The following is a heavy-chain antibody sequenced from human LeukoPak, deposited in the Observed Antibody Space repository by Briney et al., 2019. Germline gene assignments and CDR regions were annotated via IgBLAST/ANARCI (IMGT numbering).Heavy chain of an antibody. Sequence: AVISYDGSNKYYADSVKGRFTISRDNSKNTLYLQMNSLRAEDTAVYYCAKDSSSWSPAYWGQGTLVTVSS. J-gene: IGHJ4*02. V-gene: IGHV3-30*18. CDR3: AKDSSSWSPAY. CDR2: ISYDGSNK. D-gene: IGHD6-13*01.